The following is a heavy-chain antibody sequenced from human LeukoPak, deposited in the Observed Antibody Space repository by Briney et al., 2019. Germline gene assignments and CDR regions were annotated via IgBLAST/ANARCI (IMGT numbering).Heavy chain of an antibody. Sequence: GGSLRLSCAASGFTFSSYSMNWVRQAPGKGLEWVSSITSSSSYKSYADSLKGRFTISRDNAKNSLYLQMNSLRAEDTAVYYCARDNYESSGHDAFDIWGQGTMVTVSS. CDR1: GFTFSSYS. CDR3: ARDNYESSGHDAFDI. CDR2: ITSSSSYK. V-gene: IGHV3-21*01. D-gene: IGHD3-22*01. J-gene: IGHJ3*02.